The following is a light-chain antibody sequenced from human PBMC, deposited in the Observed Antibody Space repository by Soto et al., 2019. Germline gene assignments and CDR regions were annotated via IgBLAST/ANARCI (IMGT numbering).Light chain of an antibody. CDR3: QQSYSTPRA. CDR2: ASS. V-gene: IGKV1-39*01. Sequence: DIQMTQFPSSLSASVGDRVSITCRASQSISNFLNWYQHKPGKAPRLLIYASSILESGVPSRFSGSGSGTDFTLTISSLQPEDFATYYCQQSYSTPRAFGQGTKVELK. J-gene: IGKJ1*01. CDR1: QSISNF.